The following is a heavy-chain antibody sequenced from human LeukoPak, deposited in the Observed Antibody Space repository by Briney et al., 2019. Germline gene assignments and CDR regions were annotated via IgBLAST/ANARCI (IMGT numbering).Heavy chain of an antibody. D-gene: IGHD7-27*01. Sequence: SETLSLTCTVSGGSISSSGYYWGWIRQPPGKGLEWIGSIYYSGSAYYNPSLKSRITISVDTSKNQFSLKLSSVRTADTAVYYCARHLTGLYDYWGQGTLVTVSS. CDR2: IYYSGSA. V-gene: IGHV4-39*01. CDR3: ARHLTGLYDY. J-gene: IGHJ4*02. CDR1: GGSISSSGYY.